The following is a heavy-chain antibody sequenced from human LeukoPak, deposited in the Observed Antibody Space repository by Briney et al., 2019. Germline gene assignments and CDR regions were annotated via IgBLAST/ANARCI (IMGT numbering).Heavy chain of an antibody. D-gene: IGHD6-13*01. CDR3: ARALGPRHSSSWYWRLDEVDY. J-gene: IGHJ4*02. V-gene: IGHV3-21*01. Sequence: PGGSLRLSCAASGFTFSSYSMNWVRQAPGKGLEWVSSISSSSSYIYYADSAKGRFTISRDNAKNSLYLQMNSLRAEDTTVYYCARALGPRHSSSWYWRLDEVDYWGQGTLVTVSS. CDR2: ISSSSSYI. CDR1: GFTFSSYS.